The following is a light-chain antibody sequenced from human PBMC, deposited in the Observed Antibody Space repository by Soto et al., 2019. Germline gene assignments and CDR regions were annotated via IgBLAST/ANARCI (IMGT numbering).Light chain of an antibody. Sequence: EIVLTQSPGTLSLSPGERATLSCRASQTISNTFLAWYQQRPGQAPRLLIYGASGRAAGIPDRFSGSGSGTDFTLSISRLEPEDFAVYYCQQYGVSPTCGGGTKVELQ. J-gene: IGKJ4*01. CDR2: GAS. CDR3: QQYGVSPT. V-gene: IGKV3-20*01. CDR1: QTISNTF.